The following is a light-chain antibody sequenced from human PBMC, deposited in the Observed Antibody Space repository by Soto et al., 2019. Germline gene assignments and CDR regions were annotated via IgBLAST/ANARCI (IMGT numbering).Light chain of an antibody. J-gene: IGLJ1*01. V-gene: IGLV2-14*01. Sequence: QSALTQPASVSGSPGQSITISCTGTSSDVGGYNYVSWYQQHPGKAPKLMIYEVSNRPSGVSNRFSGSKSGNTASLTISGLQDEDEADYYCSSYTSSSTIVFGTGTKVTVL. CDR1: SSDVGGYNY. CDR2: EVS. CDR3: SSYTSSSTIV.